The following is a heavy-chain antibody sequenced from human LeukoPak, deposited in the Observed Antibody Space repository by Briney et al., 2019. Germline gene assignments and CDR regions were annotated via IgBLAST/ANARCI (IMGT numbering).Heavy chain of an antibody. D-gene: IGHD2-2*01. V-gene: IGHV4-39*01. Sequence: SETLSLTCTVSGGSISSSNYYWGWIRQPPGKGLEWIGSIYYSGITYYNPSLKSRVTISVDTSNNQFSLKLSSVTAADTAMYYCARLLIHCSSTSCHFDYWGQGTLVTVSS. CDR3: ARLLIHCSSTSCHFDY. CDR1: GGSISSSNYY. CDR2: IYYSGIT. J-gene: IGHJ4*02.